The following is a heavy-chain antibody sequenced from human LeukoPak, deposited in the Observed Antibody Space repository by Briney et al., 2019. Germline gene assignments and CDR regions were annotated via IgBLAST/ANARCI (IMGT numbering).Heavy chain of an antibody. CDR1: GYTFTSYG. CDR2: INAYNGNT. V-gene: IGHV1-18*01. J-gene: IGHJ4*02. Sequence: ASVKVSCKASGYTFTSYGISWVRQAPGQGLEWMGWINAYNGNTNYAQKLQGRVTMTTDTSTSTAYMELRSLRSDDTAVYYCARDSGFLEWLLRGRGGYYFDYWGQGTLVTVSS. D-gene: IGHD3-3*01. CDR3: ARDSGFLEWLLRGRGGYYFDY.